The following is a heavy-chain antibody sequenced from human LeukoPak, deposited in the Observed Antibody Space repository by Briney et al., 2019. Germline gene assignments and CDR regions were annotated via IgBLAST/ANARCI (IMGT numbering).Heavy chain of an antibody. J-gene: IGHJ4*02. D-gene: IGHD1-1*01. CDR2: IFDDGRT. Sequence: GGSLRLSCAASGFNVSSNDMNWVRQAPGKGLDWVSVIFDDGRTFYADSVKGRFTISRDSSENMLYLQMSSLRAEDTGVYFCARITGDWGQGTLLIVSP. CDR1: GFNVSSND. V-gene: IGHV3-66*01. CDR3: ARITGD.